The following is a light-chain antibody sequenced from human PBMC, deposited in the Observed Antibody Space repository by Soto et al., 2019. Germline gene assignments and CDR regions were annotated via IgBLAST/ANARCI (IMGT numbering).Light chain of an antibody. CDR3: QQYKSYPWT. CDR1: QSINSW. J-gene: IGKJ1*01. V-gene: IGKV1-5*03. CDR2: KAS. Sequence: DIQMTQSPSTLSASVGERVIITCRASQSINSWLAWLQQKPGKAPKLLIYKASSLESGVPSRFSGSGSGTEFNLTISSLQPDDFATYNCQQYKSYPWTFGQGTKVEIK.